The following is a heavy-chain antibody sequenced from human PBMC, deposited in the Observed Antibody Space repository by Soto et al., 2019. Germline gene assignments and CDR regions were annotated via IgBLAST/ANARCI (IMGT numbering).Heavy chain of an antibody. CDR1: GFTFSNYA. J-gene: IGHJ4*02. CDR3: ARDLGNNYGSFAY. Sequence: PGGSLRLSCVASGFTFSNYAMNWVRQAPGKGLEWVAVISYDGSNKYYADSVKGRITIPRDNSRNTLYLQMNNLRAEDTAMYYCARDLGNNYGSFAYWGQGTLVTVSS. D-gene: IGHD4-17*01. CDR2: ISYDGSNK. V-gene: IGHV3-30-3*01.